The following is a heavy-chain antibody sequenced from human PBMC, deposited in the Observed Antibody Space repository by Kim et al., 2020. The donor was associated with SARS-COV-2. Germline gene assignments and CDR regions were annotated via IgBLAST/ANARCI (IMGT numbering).Heavy chain of an antibody. CDR2: IHYSGST. V-gene: IGHV4-59*01. CDR3: ARVGGGSTYYFHGLDV. D-gene: IGHD2-15*01. J-gene: IGHJ6*02. CDR1: SDSISSYF. Sequence: SETLSLTCIVSSDSISSYFWTWIRQPPGKGLEWIGYIHYSGSTSYNPSLKSRVTISVDTSKNQFSLKLTSVTAADTAVYYCARVGGGSTYYFHGLDVWGQGTTVTVSS.